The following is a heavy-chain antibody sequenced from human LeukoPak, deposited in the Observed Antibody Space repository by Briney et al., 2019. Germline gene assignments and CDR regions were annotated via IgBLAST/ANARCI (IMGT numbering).Heavy chain of an antibody. V-gene: IGHV3-7*01. CDR2: IKQDGSEK. Sequence: GGSLRLSCAASGFTFSRYGMNWVRQAPGKGLEWVANIKQDGSEKYYVDSVKGRFTISRDNAKNSLYLQMNSLRAEDTAVYYCASMATTYFDYWGQGTLVTVSS. D-gene: IGHD5-24*01. J-gene: IGHJ4*02. CDR3: ASMATTYFDY. CDR1: GFTFSRYG.